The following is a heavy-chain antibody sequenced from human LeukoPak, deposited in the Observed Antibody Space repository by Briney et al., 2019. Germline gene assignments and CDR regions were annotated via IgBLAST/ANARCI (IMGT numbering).Heavy chain of an antibody. V-gene: IGHV3-74*01. J-gene: IGHJ4*02. Sequence: GGYLIHDSADSGFSIGNAWMRWVRQAPEKGLVWVSRINHDGSGTSYADSVKGRFTISRDSAKNTLYLQMDSLRGEDTAVYYCTTAFEYWGQGTVVAVSS. CDR2: INHDGSGT. CDR1: GFSIGNAW. CDR3: TTAFEY.